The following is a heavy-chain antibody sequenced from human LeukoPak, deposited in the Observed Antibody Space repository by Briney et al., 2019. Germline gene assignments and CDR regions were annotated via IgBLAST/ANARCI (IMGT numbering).Heavy chain of an antibody. CDR2: INPNSGGT. D-gene: IGHD3-10*01. CDR1: GYTFTGYY. CDR3: ARVRGVIPKRPNPHYFDY. Sequence: GASVKVSCTASGYTFTGYYMHWVRQAPGQGLEWMGWINPNSGGTNYAQKFQGRVTMTRDTSISTAYMELSRLRSDDTAVYYCARVRGVIPKRPNPHYFDYWGQGTLVTVSS. V-gene: IGHV1-2*02. J-gene: IGHJ4*02.